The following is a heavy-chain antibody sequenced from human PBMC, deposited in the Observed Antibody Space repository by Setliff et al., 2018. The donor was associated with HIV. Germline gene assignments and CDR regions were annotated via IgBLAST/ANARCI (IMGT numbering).Heavy chain of an antibody. Sequence: SETLSLTCLVFGYSITNGNYWAWIRQSPGKGLEWIGSIYSTGHSYYNPSHTSRLTMSVVTAKNRFSLKLISVTAADTAVYYCARDRALRFSQSPSFNYFDVWGQGALVTVSS. CDR2: IYSTGHS. D-gene: IGHD3-10*01. CDR3: ARDRALRFSQSPSFNYFDV. J-gene: IGHJ4*02. CDR1: GYSITNGNY. V-gene: IGHV4-38-2*02.